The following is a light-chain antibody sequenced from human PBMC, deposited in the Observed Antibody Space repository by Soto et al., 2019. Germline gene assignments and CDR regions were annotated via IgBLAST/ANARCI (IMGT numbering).Light chain of an antibody. CDR1: QSVNSNY. CDR3: QQYRTSPHT. CDR2: GAS. V-gene: IGKV3-20*01. J-gene: IGKJ2*01. Sequence: EIVLTQSPGTLSLSAGERATLSCRASQSVNSNYLAWYQQKPGQVPRPLIYGASIRAAGVPDRLSGSGSGTDFTLTISRLEPEDYAVHYCQQYRTSPHTFGQGTKLEIK.